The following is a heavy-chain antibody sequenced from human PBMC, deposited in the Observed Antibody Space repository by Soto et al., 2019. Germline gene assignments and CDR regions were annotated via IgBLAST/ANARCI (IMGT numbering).Heavy chain of an antibody. CDR1: GFTFSSYS. CDR3: ARGPRYDFWSGQKHYYYYYMDV. CDR2: ISSSSSTI. Sequence: GGSLRLSCAASGFTFSSYSMNWVRQAPGKGLEWVSYISSSSSTIYYADSVKGRFTISRDNAKNSLYLQMNSLRAEDTAVYYCARGPRYDFWSGQKHYYYYYMDVWGKGTTVTVSS. J-gene: IGHJ6*03. V-gene: IGHV3-48*01. D-gene: IGHD3-3*01.